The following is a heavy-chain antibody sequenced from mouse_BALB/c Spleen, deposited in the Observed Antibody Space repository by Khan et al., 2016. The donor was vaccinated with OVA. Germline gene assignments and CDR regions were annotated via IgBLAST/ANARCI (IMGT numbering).Heavy chain of an antibody. V-gene: IGHV14-1*02. J-gene: IGHJ3*01. Sequence: VQLKQSGAELVRPGALVKLSCKGSGFNIKDYYIHWVKQRPEQGLEWIGWIDPENDNTIYDPKFQGKASITADTSSNKAYLQLSSLTSEDTAVYYCTRDGYSPWFAYWGQGTLITVSA. D-gene: IGHD2-3*01. CDR2: IDPENDNT. CDR1: GFNIKDYY. CDR3: TRDGYSPWFAY.